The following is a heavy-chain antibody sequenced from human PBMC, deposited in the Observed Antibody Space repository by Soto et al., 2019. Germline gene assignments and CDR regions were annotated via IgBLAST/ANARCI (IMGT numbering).Heavy chain of an antibody. CDR3: ARDPSGWYDYYYMDV. D-gene: IGHD6-19*01. CDR2: IYSGGST. CDR1: GFTVSSNY. V-gene: IGHV3-66*01. J-gene: IGHJ6*03. Sequence: GGSLRLCCAASGFTVSSNYMSWVRQAPGKGLEWVSVIYSGGSTYYADSVKGRFTISRDNSKNTLYLQMNSLRAEDTAVYYCARDPSGWYDYYYMDVWGKGTTVTVSS.